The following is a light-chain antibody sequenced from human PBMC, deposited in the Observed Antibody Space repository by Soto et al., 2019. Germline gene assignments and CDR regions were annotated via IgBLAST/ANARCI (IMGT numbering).Light chain of an antibody. CDR2: GAS. J-gene: IGKJ4*01. CDR3: QQFSRPPLT. Sequence: EIVLTQSPGTLSLSPGERATLFCRASQSFTTSQLAWYQQRPGQAPRVLIFGASRRATGIPDRFSGSGSGTDFTLTISRLEPEDSAVYFCQQFSRPPLTFGGGTKVEI. CDR1: QSFTTSQ. V-gene: IGKV3-20*01.